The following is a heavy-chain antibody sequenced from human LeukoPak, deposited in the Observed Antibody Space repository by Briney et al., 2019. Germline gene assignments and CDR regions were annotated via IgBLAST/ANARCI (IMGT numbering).Heavy chain of an antibody. J-gene: IGHJ6*04. V-gene: IGHV4-34*01. Sequence: PSETLSLTCAVYGGSFSGYYWSWIRQPPGKGLEWIGEINHSGSTNYNPSLKSRVTISVDTSKNQFSLKLSSVTAADTAVYYCAREIPASLKQWLVRDVWGKGTTVTVSS. D-gene: IGHD6-19*01. CDR2: INHSGST. CDR3: AREIPASLKQWLVRDV. CDR1: GGSFSGYY.